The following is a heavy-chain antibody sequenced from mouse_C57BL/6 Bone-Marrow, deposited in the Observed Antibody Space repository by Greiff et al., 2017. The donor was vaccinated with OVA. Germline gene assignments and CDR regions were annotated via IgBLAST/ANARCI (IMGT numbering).Heavy chain of an antibody. CDR3: ARRLGREGFDY. D-gene: IGHD4-1*01. CDR2: INPNNGGT. V-gene: IGHV1-18*01. Sequence: VQLQQSGPELVKPGASVKIPCKASGYTFTDYNMDWVKQSPGKSLEWIGDINPNNGGTIYNQKFKGKATLTVDKSSSTAYMELRSLTSEDTAVYYCARRLGREGFDYWGQGTTLTVSS. J-gene: IGHJ2*01. CDR1: GYTFTDYN.